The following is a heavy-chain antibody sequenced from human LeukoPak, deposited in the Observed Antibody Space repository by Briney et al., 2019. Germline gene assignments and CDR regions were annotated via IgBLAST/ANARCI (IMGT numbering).Heavy chain of an antibody. V-gene: IGHV4-4*07. Sequence: SETLSLTCTVSGGSTSSYYWSWIRQPPGKGLEWIGRIFTSGIISGNTNYNPSLESRVTMSVDASKNQFSLKLSSVTAADTAVYYCARAYCVGDCTDLHIYFDNWGQGTLVTVSS. CDR2: IFTSGIISGNT. J-gene: IGHJ4*02. CDR1: GGSTSSYY. D-gene: IGHD2-21*02. CDR3: ARAYCVGDCTDLHIYFDN.